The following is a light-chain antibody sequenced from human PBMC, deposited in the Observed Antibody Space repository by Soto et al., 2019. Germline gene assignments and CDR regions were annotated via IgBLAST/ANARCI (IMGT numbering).Light chain of an antibody. J-gene: IGKJ2*01. CDR1: QTVFHSSYNKDF. CDR2: WAS. CDR3: QQYYSSLT. Sequence: DIVMTQSPVSLSVSLGERATINCKSSQTVFHSSYNKDFLAWYQQKPGQPPKLLFYWASTRESGVPARFSGGGSGTDFSLPFSSLLAEDVAVYYCQQYYSSLTFGQGTKLEIK. V-gene: IGKV4-1*01.